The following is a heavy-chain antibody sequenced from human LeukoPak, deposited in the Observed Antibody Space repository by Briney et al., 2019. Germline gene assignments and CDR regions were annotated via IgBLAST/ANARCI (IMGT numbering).Heavy chain of an antibody. J-gene: IGHJ6*02. CDR1: GYTFTGYY. D-gene: IGHD3-10*01. Sequence: ASVKVSCKASGYTFTGYYMHWVRQAPGQGLEWMGWINPNSGGTNYAQKFQGRVTMTRDTSISTVYMELSRLRSDDTAVYYCARDLAPITMVRGVVLSYYGMDVWGQGTTVTVSS. V-gene: IGHV1-2*02. CDR3: ARDLAPITMVRGVVLSYYGMDV. CDR2: INPNSGGT.